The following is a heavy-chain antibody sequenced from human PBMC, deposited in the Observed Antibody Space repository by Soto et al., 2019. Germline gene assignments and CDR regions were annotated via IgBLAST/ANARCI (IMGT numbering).Heavy chain of an antibody. CDR1: RFTFSSYS. D-gene: IGHD3-9*01. J-gene: IGHJ4*02. CDR2: ISSSSSYI. V-gene: IGHV3-21*01. CDR3: AREDAYYDVFTGFSAYYFVY. Sequence: GGSLRLSCAASRFTFSSYSMNWVRQAPGKGLEWVSSISSSSSYIYYADSVKGRFTISRDNAKNSLYLQMNGLRAEDTAVYYCAREDAYYDVFTGFSAYYFVYWGQGP.